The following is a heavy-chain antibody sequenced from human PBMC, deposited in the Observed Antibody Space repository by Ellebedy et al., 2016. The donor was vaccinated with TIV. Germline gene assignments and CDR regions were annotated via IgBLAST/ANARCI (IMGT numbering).Heavy chain of an antibody. D-gene: IGHD6-13*01. CDR3: ARGMAAAGNPGDYYYYYGMDV. CDR1: GGTFSSYA. CDR2: IIPIFGTA. J-gene: IGHJ6*02. V-gene: IGHV1-69*13. Sequence: AASVKVSCKASGGTFSSYAISWVRQAPGQGLEWMGGIIPIFGTANYAQKFQGRVTITADESTSTAYMELSSLRSEDTAVYYCARGMAAAGNPGDYYYYYGMDVWGQGTTVTVSS.